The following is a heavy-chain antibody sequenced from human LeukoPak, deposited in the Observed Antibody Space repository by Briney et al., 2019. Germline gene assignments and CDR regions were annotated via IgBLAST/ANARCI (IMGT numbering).Heavy chain of an antibody. J-gene: IGHJ4*02. D-gene: IGHD3-22*01. V-gene: IGHV4-59*08. CDR3: ARLGYYDSSGYVTARDY. CDR1: GGSISSYY. CDR2: IYYSGST. Sequence: SETLSLTCTVSGGSISSYYWSWIRQPPGKGLEWIGYIYYSGSTNYNPSLKSRVTISVDSSKNQFSLKLSSVTAADTAVYCCARLGYYDSSGYVTARDYWGQGTLVTVSS.